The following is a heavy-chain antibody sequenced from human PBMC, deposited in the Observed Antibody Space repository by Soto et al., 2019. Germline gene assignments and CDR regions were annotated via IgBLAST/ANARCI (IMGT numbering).Heavy chain of an antibody. D-gene: IGHD1-1*01. CDR2: ISAPNGNT. V-gene: IGHV1-18*01. CDR3: ARGRYGDY. J-gene: IGHJ4*02. Sequence: QVHLVQSGAEVKKPGASVKVSCQGSGYAFTTYGITWVRQDPGQGLEWMGWISAPNGNTNYAQMLQVRATVTRDTSTSTAYMELRSLRYDDTAVYYCARGRYGDYWGQGALVTVSS. CDR1: GYAFTTYG.